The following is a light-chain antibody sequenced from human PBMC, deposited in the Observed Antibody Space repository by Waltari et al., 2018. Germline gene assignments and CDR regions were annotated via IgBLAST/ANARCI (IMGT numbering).Light chain of an antibody. V-gene: IGKV3-20*01. Sequence: RASQSVSSSYVAWYQQKPGQAPRLLIYGASSMATGIPDRFSGSGSGTDFTLTISRLEPEDFAVYYCQQYGTSSYTFGQGTKLE. CDR1: QSVSSSY. CDR2: GAS. CDR3: QQYGTSSYT. J-gene: IGKJ2*01.